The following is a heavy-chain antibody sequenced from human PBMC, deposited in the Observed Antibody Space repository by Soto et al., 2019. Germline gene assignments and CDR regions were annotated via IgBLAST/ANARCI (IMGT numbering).Heavy chain of an antibody. J-gene: IGHJ4*02. CDR1: GFTFSSYA. CDR3: AKAGVLYFDWRIYSLDY. Sequence: GGSLRLSCAASGFTFSSYAMSWVRQAPGKGLEWVSAISGSGGSTYYADSVKGRFTISRDNSKNTLYLQMNSLRAEDTAVYYCAKAGVLYFDWRIYSLDYWGQGTLVNV. D-gene: IGHD3-9*01. V-gene: IGHV3-23*01. CDR2: ISGSGGST.